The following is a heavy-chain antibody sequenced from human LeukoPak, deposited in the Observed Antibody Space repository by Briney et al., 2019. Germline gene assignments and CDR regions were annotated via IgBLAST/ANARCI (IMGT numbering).Heavy chain of an antibody. Sequence: SVKVSCKASGFSFPSSAMQWERQARGQRLEWIGWIVVGSGNTNYAQKFQDRVTITTDMSTSTAYMELSSLRSEDTAVYYCAAARHNASGTHMGSYWGQGALVTVSS. CDR3: AAARHNASGTHMGSY. CDR2: IVVGSGNT. J-gene: IGHJ4*02. V-gene: IGHV1-58*02. CDR1: GFSFPSSA. D-gene: IGHD3-10*01.